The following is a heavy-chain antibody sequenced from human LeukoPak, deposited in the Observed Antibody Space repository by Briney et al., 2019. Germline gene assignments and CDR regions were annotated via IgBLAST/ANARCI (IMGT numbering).Heavy chain of an antibody. CDR3: ARQGYGGNPQGAADY. CDR1: GYTFTNYD. D-gene: IGHD4-23*01. CDR2: ISTYSGST. J-gene: IGHJ4*02. Sequence: VASVKVSCKVSGYTFTNYDFSWVRQAPGQGLEWMGWISTYSGSTNYAQKLQGRVTMTTDTSTSTAYMELRSLSSDDTAVYYCARQGYGGNPQGAADYWGQGTLVTVSS. V-gene: IGHV1-18*01.